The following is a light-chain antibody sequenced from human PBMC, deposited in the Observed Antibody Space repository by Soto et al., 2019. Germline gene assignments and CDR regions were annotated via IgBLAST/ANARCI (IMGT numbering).Light chain of an antibody. Sequence: EIVLTQSPATLSLSPGERATLSCRASQSVSSYLAWYQQKTGQTPRLLIYDASNRATGIPARFSGSGSGTDFTLTISSLEHGDFAVYYCQQRSNWPRMFGQGTKV. CDR3: QQRSNWPRM. J-gene: IGKJ1*01. CDR1: QSVSSY. CDR2: DAS. V-gene: IGKV3-11*01.